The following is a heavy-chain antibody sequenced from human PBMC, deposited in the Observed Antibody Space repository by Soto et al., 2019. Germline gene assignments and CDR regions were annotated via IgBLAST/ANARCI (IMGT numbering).Heavy chain of an antibody. D-gene: IGHD2-15*01. CDR3: ARSLIGYCSGGSCYAYFDI. Sequence: QVQLVQSGAEVKKPGASVTVSCKASGYTFTSYGISWVRQAPGQGLELMGWISAYNGNTNYAQKLQCRVTMTTDTSTSTAYMALRSLRSDDTAVYYCARSLIGYCSGGSCYAYFDIWGQGTMVTVSS. J-gene: IGHJ3*02. CDR1: GYTFTSYG. CDR2: ISAYNGNT. V-gene: IGHV1-18*01.